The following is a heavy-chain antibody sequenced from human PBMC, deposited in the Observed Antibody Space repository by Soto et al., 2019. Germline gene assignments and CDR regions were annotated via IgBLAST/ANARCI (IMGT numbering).Heavy chain of an antibody. J-gene: IGHJ4*02. D-gene: IGHD6-19*01. CDR1: GGSISSSSYY. V-gene: IGHV3-23*01. CDR2: ISGSGGST. CDR3: AKDLRRCDPDLQRSGCQAGTFDY. Sequence: PSETLSLTCTVSGGSISSSSYYWGWIRQPPGKGLEWVSAISGSGGSTYYADSVKGRFTISRDNSKNTLYLQMNSLRAEDTAVYYCAKDLRRCDPDLQRSGCQAGTFDYWGQGTLVTVSS.